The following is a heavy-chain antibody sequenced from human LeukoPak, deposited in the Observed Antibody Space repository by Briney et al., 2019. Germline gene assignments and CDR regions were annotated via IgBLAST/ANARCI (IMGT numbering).Heavy chain of an antibody. D-gene: IGHD4-11*01. CDR2: IYHSGST. CDR1: GYSISSGYY. J-gene: IGHJ4*02. CDR3: ARSSQATVTRRGFDY. Sequence: SETLSLTCAASGYSISSGYYWGWIRPPPGKGLEWIGSIYHSGSTYYNPSLKSRVTISVDTSKNQFSLKLSSVTAADTAVYYCARSSQATVTRRGFDYWGQGTLVTVSS. V-gene: IGHV4-38-2*01.